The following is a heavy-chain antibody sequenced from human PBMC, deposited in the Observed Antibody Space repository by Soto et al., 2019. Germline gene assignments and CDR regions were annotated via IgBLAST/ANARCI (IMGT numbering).Heavy chain of an antibody. CDR1: GYTFTGYY. V-gene: IGHV1-2*04. Sequence: ASVKVSCTASGYTFTGYYMHWVRQAPGQGLEWMGWINPNSGGTNYAQKFQGWVTMTRDTSISTAYMELSRLRSDDTAVYYCARERNAAMDYYYMDVWGKGTTVTVSS. D-gene: IGHD2-2*01. CDR3: ARERNAAMDYYYMDV. CDR2: INPNSGGT. J-gene: IGHJ6*03.